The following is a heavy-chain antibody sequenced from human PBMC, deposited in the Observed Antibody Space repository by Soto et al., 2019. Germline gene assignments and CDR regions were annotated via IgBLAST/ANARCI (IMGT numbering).Heavy chain of an antibody. V-gene: IGHV1-8*01. CDR2: MNPDSGHA. D-gene: IGHD2-15*01. CDR3: ARRPHCSGGICYYGLDN. Sequence: QVQLVQSGAEVKKPGASVKVSCKASGYTFTNSDINWVRQAPGQGLEWMGLMNPDSGHAAYAQKFQGRVTLTTSTSTSTVYMEMRSLGSEDTAVYYCARRPHCSGGICYYGLDNWGQGTLVTVSS. J-gene: IGHJ4*02. CDR1: GYTFTNSD.